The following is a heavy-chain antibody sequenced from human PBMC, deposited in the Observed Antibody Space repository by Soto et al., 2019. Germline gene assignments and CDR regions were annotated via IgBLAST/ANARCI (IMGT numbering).Heavy chain of an antibody. V-gene: IGHV3-53*01. Sequence: PGGSLRLSCAASGFTVSSNYMSWVRQAPGKGLEWVSVIYSGGSTYYADSVKGRFTISRDNSKNTLYLQMNSLRAEDTAVYYCAKTLYYYDTGGYQWGQGTLVTVSS. CDR1: GFTVSSNY. D-gene: IGHD3-22*01. CDR3: AKTLYYYDTGGYQ. CDR2: IYSGGST. J-gene: IGHJ4*02.